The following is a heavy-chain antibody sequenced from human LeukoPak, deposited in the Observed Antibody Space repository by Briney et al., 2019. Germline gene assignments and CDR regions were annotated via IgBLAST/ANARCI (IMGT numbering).Heavy chain of an antibody. J-gene: IGHJ6*03. D-gene: IGHD4-17*01. V-gene: IGHV4-4*07. CDR2: IYTSGST. CDR3: ARVGDGTVTNYYYCMDV. Sequence: TSETLSLTCTVSGGSISSYYWSWIRQPAGKGLEWSGRIYTSGSTKYNPSLKSRVTMSVDTSKNQFSLKLSSVTAADTAVYYCARVGDGTVTNYYYCMDVWGKGTTVTVSS. CDR1: GGSISSYY.